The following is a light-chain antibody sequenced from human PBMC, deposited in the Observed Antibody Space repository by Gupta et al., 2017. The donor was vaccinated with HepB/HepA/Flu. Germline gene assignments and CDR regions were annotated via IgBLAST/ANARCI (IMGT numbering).Light chain of an antibody. Sequence: EIVLTQSPAIVSLSPGERASLSCRASQSISSLLAWYQQKPGQAPRLLIFDASNRATGIPARFSSSGSGTDFTLTISSLEPEDFAIYYCLQRSNWPRTFGRGTKVEIK. CDR3: LQRSNWPRT. V-gene: IGKV3-11*01. CDR2: DAS. CDR1: QSISSL. J-gene: IGKJ1*01.